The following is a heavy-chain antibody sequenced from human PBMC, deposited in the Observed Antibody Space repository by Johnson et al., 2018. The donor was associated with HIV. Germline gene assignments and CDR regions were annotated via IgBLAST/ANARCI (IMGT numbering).Heavy chain of an antibody. CDR1: GFTFDDYG. J-gene: IGHJ3*02. CDR2: ISWNSGSI. CDR3: AKDIQAGHLQEGAFDS. D-gene: IGHD6-13*01. V-gene: IGHV3-20*04. Sequence: VQLVESGGGVVRPGGSLRLSCAASGFTFDDYGMSWVRQAPGKGLEWVSGISWNSGSIGYADSVKGRFTISRDNAKNSLYLQMNSLRAEDTALYYCAKDIQAGHLQEGAFDSWGQGTMVTVSS.